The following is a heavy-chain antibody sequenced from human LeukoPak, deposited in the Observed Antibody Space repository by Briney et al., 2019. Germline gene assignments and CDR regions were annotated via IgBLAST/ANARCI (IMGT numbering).Heavy chain of an antibody. CDR1: GGSTSSYY. V-gene: IGHV4-59*01. Sequence: ASETLSLTCTISGGSTSSYYWSWIRQPPGKGLEWIGYIYYSGSTNYNPSLKSRVTISVDTSKNQFSLKLSSVTAADTAVYYCAADSSGWPGLFDYWGQGTLVTVSS. J-gene: IGHJ4*02. CDR2: IYYSGST. D-gene: IGHD6-19*01. CDR3: AADSSGWPGLFDY.